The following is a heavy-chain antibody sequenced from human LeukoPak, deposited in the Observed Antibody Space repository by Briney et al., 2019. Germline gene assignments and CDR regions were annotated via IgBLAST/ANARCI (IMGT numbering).Heavy chain of an antibody. V-gene: IGHV4-39*01. CDR1: GGSISSSSYY. Sequence: PSETLSLTCTVSGGSISSSSYYWGWIRQPPGKGLEWIVSIYYSGSTYYNPSLKSRVTISVDTTKNQFSLKLSSVTAADTAVYYCARRTRWLLGAFDIWGQGTMVTVSS. CDR2: IYYSGST. J-gene: IGHJ3*02. CDR3: ARRTRWLLGAFDI. D-gene: IGHD3-22*01.